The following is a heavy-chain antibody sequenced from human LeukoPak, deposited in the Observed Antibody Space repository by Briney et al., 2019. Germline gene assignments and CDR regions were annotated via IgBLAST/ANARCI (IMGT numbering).Heavy chain of an antibody. Sequence: ASVKVSCKAAGYTFTSYGTSWVRQAPGQGLEWMGWISAYNGNTNYAQKLQGRVTMTTDTSTSTAYMELRSLRSDDTAVYYCARGRAATQYRWFDPWGQGTLVTVSS. J-gene: IGHJ5*02. CDR3: ARGRAATQYRWFDP. CDR1: GYTFTSYG. CDR2: ISAYNGNT. V-gene: IGHV1-18*01. D-gene: IGHD6-13*01.